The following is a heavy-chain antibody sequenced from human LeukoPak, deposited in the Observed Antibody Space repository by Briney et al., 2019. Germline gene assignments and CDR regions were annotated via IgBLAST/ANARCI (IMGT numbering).Heavy chain of an antibody. V-gene: IGHV3-23*01. J-gene: IGHJ6*04. CDR2: ISGTGDYT. CDR3: ARALDV. Sequence: GGSLRLSCAASGFTFSSYAMSWVRQAPGKGLEWVSTISGTGDYTYSADSVKGRFTISRDNSENTLYLQMNSLRAEDTAMYYCARALDVWGKGTTVTVSS. CDR1: GFTFSSYA.